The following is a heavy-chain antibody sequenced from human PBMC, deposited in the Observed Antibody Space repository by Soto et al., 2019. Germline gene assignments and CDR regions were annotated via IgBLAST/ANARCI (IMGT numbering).Heavy chain of an antibody. Sequence: LSLTCTVSGGSISSSSYYWGWIRQPPGKGLEWIGSIYYSGSTYYNPSLKSRVTISVDTSKNQFSLKLSSVTAADTAVYYCARQDGDYDSYYYYYMDVWGKGTTVTVSS. CDR2: IYYSGST. V-gene: IGHV4-39*01. J-gene: IGHJ6*03. CDR1: GGSISSSSYY. CDR3: ARQDGDYDSYYYYYMDV. D-gene: IGHD4-17*01.